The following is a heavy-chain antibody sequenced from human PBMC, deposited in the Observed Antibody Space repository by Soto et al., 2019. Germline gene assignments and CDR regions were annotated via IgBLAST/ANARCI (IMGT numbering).Heavy chain of an antibody. Sequence: QVQLVESGGGVVQPRRSLRLSCAASGFTFSSYGMHWVRQAPGKGLEWVAVISYDGSNKYYADSVKGRFTISRDNSKNTLYLQMNSLRAQDAAVYYCAKVVDFWSGPPHYYYNGMDVWGQGTTVTVSS. J-gene: IGHJ6*02. CDR1: GFTFSSYG. CDR3: AKVVDFWSGPPHYYYNGMDV. D-gene: IGHD3-3*01. V-gene: IGHV3-30*18. CDR2: ISYDGSNK.